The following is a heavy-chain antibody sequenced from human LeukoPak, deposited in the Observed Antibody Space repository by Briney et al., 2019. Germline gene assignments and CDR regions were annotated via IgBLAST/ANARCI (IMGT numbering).Heavy chain of an antibody. J-gene: IGHJ5*02. V-gene: IGHV1-46*01. CDR3: ARDHSTADTSSWWLDP. Sequence: ASVKVSGKTFGYTFTSHWMHWVRQAPGQGLEWMGIINPDYGTTLYAQKFRGRITVTRDTSSSTVYMELNSLTSEDTALYYCARDHSTADTSSWWLDPWGQGTLVTVSS. D-gene: IGHD7-27*01. CDR2: INPDYGTT. CDR1: GYTFTSHW.